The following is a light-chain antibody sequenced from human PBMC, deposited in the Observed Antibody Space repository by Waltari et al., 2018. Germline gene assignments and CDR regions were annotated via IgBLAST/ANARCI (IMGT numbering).Light chain of an antibody. J-gene: IGLJ3*02. CDR2: ENN. V-gene: IGLV1-47*01. Sequence: QSVLTQPPSASGTPGQRVTISCSGSSSNIGSYYVSWYQQLPGTAPKLLISENNHQPSGVRDRFSGHNFRTSGSLAISGLRSEDDADYYFATWDDRLSVRVFGGGTKLTVL. CDR1: SSNIGSYY. CDR3: ATWDDRLSVRV.